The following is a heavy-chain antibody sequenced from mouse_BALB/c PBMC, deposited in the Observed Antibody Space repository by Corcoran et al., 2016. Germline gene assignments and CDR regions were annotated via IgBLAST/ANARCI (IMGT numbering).Heavy chain of an antibody. Sequence: QVQLKQSGAGRMKPGASWKISCNATGYTFSTYWRDWVQQRPGHGLEWIGESLPGSSSTNYNETFKCKATFTADTSSNTAYMQLSCLKSEDSAVYYCARLWLRDYFDFLGQGTTLTVFS. CDR3: ARLWLRDYFDF. CDR2: SLPGSSST. D-gene: IGHD2-2*01. J-gene: IGHJ2*01. V-gene: IGHV1-9*01. CDR1: GYTFSTYW.